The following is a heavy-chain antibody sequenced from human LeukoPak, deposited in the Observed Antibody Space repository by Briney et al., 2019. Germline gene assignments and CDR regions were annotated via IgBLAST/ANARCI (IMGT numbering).Heavy chain of an antibody. CDR1: GGTFSSYA. J-gene: IGHJ6*04. CDR2: IIPIFGTA. Sequence: ASVKVSCKASGGTFSSYAISWVRQAPGQGLEWMGGIIPIFGTANYAQKFQGRVTITADESTSTAYMGLSSLRSEDTAVHYCARALREDIVVVPAAPPYYYGMDVWGKGTTVTVSS. CDR3: ARALREDIVVVPAAPPYYYGMDV. D-gene: IGHD2-2*01. V-gene: IGHV1-69*01.